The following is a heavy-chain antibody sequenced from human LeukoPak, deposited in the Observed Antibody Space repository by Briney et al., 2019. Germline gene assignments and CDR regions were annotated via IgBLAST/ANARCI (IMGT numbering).Heavy chain of an antibody. CDR3: ARGSGTSNYLIDY. V-gene: IGHV1-46*01. D-gene: IGHD5-24*01. Sequence: ASVKVSCKASGYTFTSHYMHWVRQAPGQGLEWMGIINSSGGITSYVQKFQGRVTMTRDKSTSTVYMELSSLSSEDTAVYYCARGSGTSNYLIDYWGQGTLVTVS. J-gene: IGHJ4*02. CDR1: GYTFTSHY. CDR2: INSSGGIT.